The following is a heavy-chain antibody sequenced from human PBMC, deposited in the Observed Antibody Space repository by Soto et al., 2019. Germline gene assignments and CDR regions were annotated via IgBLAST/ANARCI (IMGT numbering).Heavy chain of an antibody. CDR3: ARIQIAARPGYYYYGMEV. CDR2: ISYDGSNK. J-gene: IGHJ6*02. V-gene: IGHV3-30-3*01. Sequence: PGGSLRLSCAASGFTFSSYAMHWVRQAPGKGLEWVAVISYDGSNKYYADSVKGRFTISRDNSKNTLYLQMNSLRAEDTAVYYCARIQIAARPGYYYYGMEVWGQGTTVTVSS. D-gene: IGHD6-6*01. CDR1: GFTFSSYA.